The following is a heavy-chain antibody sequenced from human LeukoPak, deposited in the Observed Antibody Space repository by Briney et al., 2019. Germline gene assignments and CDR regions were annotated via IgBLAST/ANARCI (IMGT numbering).Heavy chain of an antibody. V-gene: IGHV1-2*02. CDR1: GYTFTGYY. D-gene: IGHD3-22*01. CDR3: ARIGGIYYDSSCYLPLDY. Sequence: ASVKVSCKASGYTFTGYYMHWVRQAPGQGLEWMGWINPNSGGTNYAQKFQGRVTMTRDTSISTAYMELSRLRSDDTAVYYCARIGGIYYDSSCYLPLDYWGQGTLVTVSS. J-gene: IGHJ4*02. CDR2: INPNSGGT.